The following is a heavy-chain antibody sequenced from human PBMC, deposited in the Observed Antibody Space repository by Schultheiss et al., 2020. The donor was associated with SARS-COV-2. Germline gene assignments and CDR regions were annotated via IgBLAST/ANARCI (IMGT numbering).Heavy chain of an antibody. CDR3: AKDISRDEDAFDI. D-gene: IGHD5-24*01. Sequence: GGSLRLSCAASGLTFSSYGMHWVRQAPGKGLEWVSSISSSSSYIYYADSVKGRFTISRDNSKNTLYLQMNSLRAEDTAVYYCAKDISRDEDAFDIWGQGTMVTVSS. CDR1: GLTFSSYG. CDR2: ISSSSSYI. J-gene: IGHJ3*02. V-gene: IGHV3-21*04.